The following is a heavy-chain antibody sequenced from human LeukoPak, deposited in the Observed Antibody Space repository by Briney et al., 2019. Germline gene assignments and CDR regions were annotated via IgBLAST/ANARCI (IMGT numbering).Heavy chain of an antibody. CDR3: ARILRLHTPRAFDI. Sequence: GGSLGLSYAASVFTFRHHCVNWVRQAPGKGLEWVAKIEEEGSQKYYVNSVKGRFTISRDNAKNSLYLQMNTLRAEDTAVYYCARILRLHTPRAFDIWGQGTMVTVSS. J-gene: IGHJ3*02. CDR2: IEEEGSQK. CDR1: VFTFRHHC. V-gene: IGHV3-7*05. D-gene: IGHD5-24*01.